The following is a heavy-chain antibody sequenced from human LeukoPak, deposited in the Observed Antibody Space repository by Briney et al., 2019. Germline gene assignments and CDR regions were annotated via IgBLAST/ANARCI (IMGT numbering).Heavy chain of an antibody. V-gene: IGHV1-24*01. Sequence: ASVKVSCKVSGYTLTELSMHWVRQAPGKGLEWMGGFDPEDGETIYAQKSQGRVTMTEDTSTDTAYMELSSLGSEDTAVYYCATIASGYDSSPNFDYWGQGTLVTVSS. D-gene: IGHD5-12*01. J-gene: IGHJ4*02. CDR3: ATIASGYDSSPNFDY. CDR2: FDPEDGET. CDR1: GYTLTELS.